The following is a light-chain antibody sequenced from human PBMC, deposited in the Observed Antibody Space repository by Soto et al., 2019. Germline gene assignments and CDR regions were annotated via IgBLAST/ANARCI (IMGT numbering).Light chain of an antibody. V-gene: IGLV2-23*02. CDR1: SSDVGSYNL. J-gene: IGLJ1*01. CDR2: EVS. CDR3: CSYAGSSTYV. Sequence: QSVLTQPASVSGSPGQSITISCTGTSSDVGSYNLVSWYQQHPGKAPKLMIYEVSKRPSGVSNRFSGSKSGNTASLTISGLQAEEEADYYCCSYAGSSTYVVGTGTKVTV.